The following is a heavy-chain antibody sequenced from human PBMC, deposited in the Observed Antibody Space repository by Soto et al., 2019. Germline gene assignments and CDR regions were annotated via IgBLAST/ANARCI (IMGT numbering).Heavy chain of an antibody. J-gene: IGHJ4*02. CDR1: GGTFGSYA. V-gene: IGHV1-69*01. D-gene: IGHD2-2*01. Sequence: QVQLVQSGAEVKKPGSSVKVSCKASGGTFGSYAFSWVRQAPGQGLEWMGGFIPVSGAAHYAQKFQGRVTITADESTSTAYMELSSRSSQDTAVYYCATALGCRSTSCTLDYWGQGTRVIVSS. CDR2: FIPVSGAA. CDR3: ATALGCRSTSCTLDY.